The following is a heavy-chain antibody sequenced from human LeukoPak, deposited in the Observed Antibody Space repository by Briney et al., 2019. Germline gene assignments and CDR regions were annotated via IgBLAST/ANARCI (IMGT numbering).Heavy chain of an antibody. J-gene: IGHJ4*02. CDR2: IYHSGST. CDR1: GGSISSGGYY. V-gene: IGHV4-30-2*01. D-gene: IGHD3-16*01. CDR3: ARDFGRLRLGESPKG. Sequence: SETLSLTCTVSGGSISSGGYYWSWIRQPPGKGLEWIGYIYHSGSTYYNPSLKSRVTISVDTSKNQFSLKLSSVTAADTAVYYCARDFGRLRLGESPKGWGQGTLVTVSS.